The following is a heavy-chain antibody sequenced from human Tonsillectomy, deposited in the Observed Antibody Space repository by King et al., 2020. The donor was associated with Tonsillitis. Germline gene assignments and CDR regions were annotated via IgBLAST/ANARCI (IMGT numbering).Heavy chain of an antibody. V-gene: IGHV3-9*01. J-gene: IGHJ4*02. CDR3: AKDSGLYY. Sequence: VQLVESGGGLVQPGRSLRLSCAASGFTFDDYAMHWVRQAPGKGLEWVSGISWNSGSIGYADSVKGRFTISRDNAKNSLYLQMNSLRAEDTALYYCAKDSGLYYWGQGPLVTVSS. CDR2: ISWNSGSI. CDR1: GFTFDDYA.